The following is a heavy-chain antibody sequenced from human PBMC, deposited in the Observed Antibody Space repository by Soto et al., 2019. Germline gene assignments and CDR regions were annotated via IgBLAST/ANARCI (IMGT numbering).Heavy chain of an antibody. CDR3: ARDHGYYDSSGYYSGAYAFDI. V-gene: IGHV1-3*01. CDR1: GYTFTSYA. Sequence: GASVKVSCKASGYTFTSYAMHWVRQAPGQRLEWMGWINAGNGNTKYSQKFQGRVTITRDTSASTAYMELSSLRSEDTAVYYCARDHGYYDSSGYYSGAYAFDIWGQGTMVTVSS. CDR2: INAGNGNT. J-gene: IGHJ3*02. D-gene: IGHD3-22*01.